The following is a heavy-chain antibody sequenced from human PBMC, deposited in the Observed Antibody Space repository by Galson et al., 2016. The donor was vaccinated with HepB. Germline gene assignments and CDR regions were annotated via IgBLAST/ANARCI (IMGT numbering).Heavy chain of an antibody. Sequence: SVKVSCKASGYSFKTYGIHWVRQAPGQRPEWMGWINDGDGSTLHSQRFQGRVTFTRDTSASTAYMELSSLIFEDTAVYFCARDDATDVPIILDYWGQGTLVTVSS. CDR3: ARDDATDVPIILDY. V-gene: IGHV1-3*01. J-gene: IGHJ4*02. D-gene: IGHD3/OR15-3a*01. CDR2: INDGDGST. CDR1: GYSFKTYG.